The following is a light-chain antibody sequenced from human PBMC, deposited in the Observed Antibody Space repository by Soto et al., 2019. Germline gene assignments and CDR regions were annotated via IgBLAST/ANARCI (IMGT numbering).Light chain of an antibody. Sequence: ETVMTQSPATLSLSPGEGATLSCRASQSVSSKLVWYQQKPGQAPRFLIYGASTRATGIPARFSGSGSGTEFTLTISSLQPDDFATYYCQQYNSFSPTFGQGTKVDIK. V-gene: IGKV3-15*01. CDR1: QSVSSK. J-gene: IGKJ1*01. CDR3: QQYNSFSPT. CDR2: GAS.